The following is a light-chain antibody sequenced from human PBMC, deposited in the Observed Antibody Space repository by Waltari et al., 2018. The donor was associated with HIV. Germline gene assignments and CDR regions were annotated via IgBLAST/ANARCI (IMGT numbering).Light chain of an antibody. CDR2: GAS. J-gene: IGKJ5*01. CDR1: QSVSSSS. V-gene: IGKV3-20*01. CDR3: QHYGSSVT. Sequence: EIVLTQSPGTLSVSPGERVTLSCRASQSVSSSSLVWYQQKPGQAPRLLIYGASSRAPGIPDRYSGRGSGTDFTLTISRLDPEDFAVFYGQHYGSSVTFGQGTRLEIK.